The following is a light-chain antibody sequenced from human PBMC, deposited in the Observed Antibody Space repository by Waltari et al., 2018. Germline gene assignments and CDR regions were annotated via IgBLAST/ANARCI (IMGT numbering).Light chain of an antibody. CDR3: QQRSNWPPQYT. CDR1: QSVSSY. CDR2: DAA. Sequence: EIVLTQSPATLSLSPGERATLSCRASQSVSSYLAWYQQKPGQAPRLLIYDAANRAPGIPARFRGRGAGTDFTLTISSLEPEDFAVYYCQQRSNWPPQYTFGQGTKLEIK. V-gene: IGKV3-11*01. J-gene: IGKJ2*01.